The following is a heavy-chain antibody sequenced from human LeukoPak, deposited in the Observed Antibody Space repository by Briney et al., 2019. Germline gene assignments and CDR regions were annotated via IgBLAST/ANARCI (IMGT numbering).Heavy chain of an antibody. V-gene: IGHV3-23*01. CDR1: GFTFSNYA. CDR3: AKARIAVYFDY. D-gene: IGHD6-19*01. CDR2: ISGSGGST. J-gene: IGHJ4*02. Sequence: GGSLRLSCAASGFTFSNYAMGWVRQTGKGLEWVSGISGSGGSTYYADSVKGRFTISRDNSKNTLYLQMNSLRAEDTAVYYCAKARIAVYFDYWGQGTLVTVSS.